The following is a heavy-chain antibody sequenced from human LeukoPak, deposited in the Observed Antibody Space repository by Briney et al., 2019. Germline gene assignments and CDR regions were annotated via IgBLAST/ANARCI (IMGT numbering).Heavy chain of an antibody. Sequence: GGSLRLSCAASGFTFSSYSMNWVRQAPGKGLEWVSSISSSSSYIYYADSVKGRFTISRDNSKNPLYLQMNSLRAEDTAVYYCANTRKRYCSGGNCYSGILVYFDYWGQGTLVTVSS. D-gene: IGHD2-15*01. CDR3: ANTRKRYCSGGNCYSGILVYFDY. CDR2: ISSSSSYI. CDR1: GFTFSSYS. J-gene: IGHJ4*02. V-gene: IGHV3-21*01.